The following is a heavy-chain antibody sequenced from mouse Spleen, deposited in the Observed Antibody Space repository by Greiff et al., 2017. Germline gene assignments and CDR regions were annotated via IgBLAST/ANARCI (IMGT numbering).Heavy chain of an antibody. CDR2: INPSSGYT. J-gene: IGHJ4*01. CDR1: GYTFTSYW. V-gene: IGHV1-7*01. Sequence: QVQLQQPGAELVKPGASVKLSCKASGYTFTSYWMHWVKQRPGQGLEWIGYINPSSGYTKYNQKFKDKATLTADKSSSTAYMQLSSLTYEDSAVYYCASPTATGNYAMDYWGQGTSVTVSS. D-gene: IGHD1-2*01. CDR3: ASPTATGNYAMDY.